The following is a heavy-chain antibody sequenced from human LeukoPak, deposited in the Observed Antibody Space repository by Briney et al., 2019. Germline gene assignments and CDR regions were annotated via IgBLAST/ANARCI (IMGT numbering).Heavy chain of an antibody. CDR3: ATGRITMVRAYTWAFDI. Sequence: GASVKVSCKVSGYTLTELSMHWVRQAPGKGLEWMGGFDPEDGETIYAQKFQGRVTMAEDTSTDTAYMELSSLRSEDTAVYYCATGRITMVRAYTWAFDIWGQGTMVTVSS. V-gene: IGHV1-24*01. CDR2: FDPEDGET. D-gene: IGHD3-10*01. CDR1: GYTLTELS. J-gene: IGHJ3*02.